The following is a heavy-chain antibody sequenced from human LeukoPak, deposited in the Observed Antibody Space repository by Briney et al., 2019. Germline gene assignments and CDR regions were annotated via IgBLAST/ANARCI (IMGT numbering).Heavy chain of an antibody. D-gene: IGHD3-10*01. CDR1: GFTFSSYA. J-gene: IGHJ4*02. Sequence: GGSLRLSCAASGFTFSSYAMSWVRQAPGKGREWVSAISGSGGSTYYADSVKGRFTISRDNSKNTLYLQMNSLRAEDTAVYYCAGAVDGSGSYLVDYWGQGTLVTVSS. CDR3: AGAVDGSGSYLVDY. CDR2: ISGSGGST. V-gene: IGHV3-23*01.